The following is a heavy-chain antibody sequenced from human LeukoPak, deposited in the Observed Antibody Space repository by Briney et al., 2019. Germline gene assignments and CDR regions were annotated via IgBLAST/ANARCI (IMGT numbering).Heavy chain of an antibody. Sequence: ASVKVSCKASGYTFTGYYMHWVRQAPGQGLEWMGIINPSGGSTSYAQKFQGRVTMTRDMSTTTVYMELSSLRSEDTAVYYCARGVDILTGYYLIDYWGQGTLVTVSS. CDR2: INPSGGST. V-gene: IGHV1-46*01. CDR3: ARGVDILTGYYLIDY. CDR1: GYTFTGYY. D-gene: IGHD3-9*01. J-gene: IGHJ4*02.